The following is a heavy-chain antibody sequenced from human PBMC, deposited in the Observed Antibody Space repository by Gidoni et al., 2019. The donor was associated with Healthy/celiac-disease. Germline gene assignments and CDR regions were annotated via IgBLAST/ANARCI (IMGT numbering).Heavy chain of an antibody. V-gene: IGHV1-46*01. Sequence: QVQLVQSGAEVKKPGASVKVSCKASGYTFTSYYMHWVRQAPGQGLEWMGIINPSGGSTSYAQKFQGRVTMTRDTSTSTVYMELSSLRSEDTAVYYCASAKGGTSCCVDYYGMDVWGQGTTVTVSS. J-gene: IGHJ6*02. CDR2: INPSGGST. D-gene: IGHD2-2*01. CDR1: GYTFTSYY. CDR3: ASAKGGTSCCVDYYGMDV.